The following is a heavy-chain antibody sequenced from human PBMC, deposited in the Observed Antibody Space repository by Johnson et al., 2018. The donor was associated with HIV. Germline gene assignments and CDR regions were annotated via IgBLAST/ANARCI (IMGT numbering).Heavy chain of an antibody. CDR3: AKDAAWALLRPDAFDI. J-gene: IGHJ3*02. CDR2: ISGSGVRT. V-gene: IGHV3-20*04. Sequence: VQLVESGGGVVRPGGSLRLSCAASGFTFSSYAMSWVRQAPGKGLEWVSAISGSGVRTGSADSVTGRFPVSRDNAKHSLSLKTNSLSDDDTAMYYCAKDAAWALLRPDAFDIWGQGTMVTVSS. D-gene: IGHD1-26*01. CDR1: GFTFSSYA.